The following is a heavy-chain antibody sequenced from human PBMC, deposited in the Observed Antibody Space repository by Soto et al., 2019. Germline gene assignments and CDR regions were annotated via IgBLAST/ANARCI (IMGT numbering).Heavy chain of an antibody. CDR1: GYSFTSYW. V-gene: IGHV5-51*01. CDR2: IYPGDSDT. J-gene: IGHJ6*02. CDR3: ARRGIAAPTTGYYYYGMDV. Sequence: GESLKISCKGSGYSFTSYWIGWVRQMPGKGLEWMGIIYPGDSDTRYSPSFQGQVTISADKSISTAYLQWSSLKASDTAMYYCARRGIAAPTTGYYYYGMDVWGQGTTVTVSS. D-gene: IGHD6-13*01.